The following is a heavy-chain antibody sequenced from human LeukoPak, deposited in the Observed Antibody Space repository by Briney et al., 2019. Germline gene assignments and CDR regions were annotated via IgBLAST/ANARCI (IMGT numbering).Heavy chain of an antibody. Sequence: SETLSLTCSVSGGSIRSNYWSWIRQPPGKGLEWIGYIYSSGSTNYNPSLKSRVTMSVDTSKNQFSLNLSSVTAADTAVYYCATLKGWPTYYFDLWGQGTWSPSPQ. D-gene: IGHD1-26*01. CDR3: ATLKGWPTYYFDL. CDR1: GGSIRSNY. J-gene: IGHJ5*02. CDR2: IYSSGST. V-gene: IGHV4-4*09.